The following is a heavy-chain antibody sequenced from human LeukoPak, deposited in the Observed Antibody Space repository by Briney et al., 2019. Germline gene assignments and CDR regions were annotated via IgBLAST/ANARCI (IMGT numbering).Heavy chain of an antibody. CDR3: ARGYRDTAMFLDY. V-gene: IGHV3-48*04. CDR1: GFTFSTYS. Sequence: GGSLRLSCVASGFTFSTYSMNWVRQAPGKGLEWISFISSTTRPIIYYADSVKGRFTISRDNGKNSVYLQMDSLRAEDSAIYYCARGYRDTAMFLDYWGQGILVTVSS. CDR2: ISSTTRPII. J-gene: IGHJ4*02. D-gene: IGHD5-18*01.